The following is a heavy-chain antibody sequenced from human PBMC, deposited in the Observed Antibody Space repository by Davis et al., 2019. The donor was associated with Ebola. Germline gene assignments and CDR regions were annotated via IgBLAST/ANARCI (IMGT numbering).Heavy chain of an antibody. CDR3: ARDFDGGNYYFDY. V-gene: IGHV1-69*13. J-gene: IGHJ4*02. Sequence: SVKVSCKTSGGSFSSHPISWVRQAPRRGLEWMGGIIPIFDKPHYAQKFQGRITLTADASTSTAYMELSSLRSEDTATYFCARDFDGGNYYFDYWGPGTPVTVSS. CDR2: IIPIFDKP. CDR1: GGSFSSHP. D-gene: IGHD3-9*01.